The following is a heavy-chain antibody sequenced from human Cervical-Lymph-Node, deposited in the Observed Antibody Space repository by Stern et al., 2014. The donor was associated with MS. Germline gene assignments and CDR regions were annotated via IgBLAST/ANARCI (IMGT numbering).Heavy chain of an antibody. D-gene: IGHD1-26*01. V-gene: IGHV1-69*01. CDR3: ANSDAVTYGMDV. CDR2: IIPVFGTT. Sequence: VQLGQSGAEVTKPGSSVKVSCKASGGTFSSYAITWVRQAPGQGLEWMGGIIPVFGTTTYAQEFQGRVTITADGSTSTAHMERSSLRSEDTAVYYCANSDAVTYGMDVWGQGPTVTVSS. J-gene: IGHJ6*02. CDR1: GGTFSSYA.